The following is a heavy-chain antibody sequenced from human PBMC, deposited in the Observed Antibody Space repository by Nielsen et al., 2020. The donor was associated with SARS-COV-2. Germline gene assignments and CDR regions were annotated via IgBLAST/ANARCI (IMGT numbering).Heavy chain of an antibody. J-gene: IGHJ4*02. Sequence: GESLKISCKASGYTFSNFWIGWVRQMPGRGLEWMGIIYPRDSDTRYSPSFQGQVTISADKSISTAYLQWNSLKASDTAMYYCARPQGSATAVAAFFGYWGQGTLVTVSS. V-gene: IGHV5-51*01. CDR2: IYPRDSDT. CDR1: GYTFSNFW. CDR3: ARPQGSATAVAAFFGY. D-gene: IGHD6-19*01.